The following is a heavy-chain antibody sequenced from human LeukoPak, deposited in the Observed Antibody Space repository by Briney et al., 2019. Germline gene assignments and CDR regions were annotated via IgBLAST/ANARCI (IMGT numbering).Heavy chain of an antibody. CDR2: MEQDGREK. J-gene: IGHJ5*02. V-gene: IGHV3-7*01. D-gene: IGHD3-10*02. CDR3: ARDLGSMVGGAWFDP. CDR1: GLTFSSSW. Sequence: GGSLRLSCAVSGLTFSSSWMSWVRQAPGRGLEWVANMEQDGREKYYVDSVKGRFTISRDNAKNSLYLKMNRLRAEDTAVYYCARDLGSMVGGAWFDPWGQGTLVTVSS.